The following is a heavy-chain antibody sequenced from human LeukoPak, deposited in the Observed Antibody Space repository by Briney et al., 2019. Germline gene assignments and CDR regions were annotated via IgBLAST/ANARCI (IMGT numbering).Heavy chain of an antibody. D-gene: IGHD3-22*01. CDR3: ARDNPDYDLSGYGVFDF. CDR1: GVSIRSSVPIGSSMLY. CDR2: ISYSGAT. Sequence: SEALSLTCTVSGVSIRSSVPIGSSMLYWAWVRQPPGKGLEWIGDISYSGATYYNPSLRSRVTISVDTSKNQFSLKLNSVTAADTAVYYCARDNPDYDLSGYGVFDFWGQGILVTVSS. J-gene: IGHJ4*02. V-gene: IGHV4-39*07.